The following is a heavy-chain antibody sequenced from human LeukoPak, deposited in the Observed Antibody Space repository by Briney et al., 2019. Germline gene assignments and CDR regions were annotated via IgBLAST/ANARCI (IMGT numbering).Heavy chain of an antibody. CDR3: ARESIRYYFDY. V-gene: IGHV1-8*01. D-gene: IGHD3-3*02. J-gene: IGHJ4*02. CDR2: MNPNSGNT. Sequence: GASVKVSCKASGYTFTSYDINWVRQATGQGLEWMGWMNPNSGNTGYAQKFQGRVTMTRNTSISTAYMELSSLRSDDTAVYYCARESIRYYFDYWGQGTLVTVSS. CDR1: GYTFTSYD.